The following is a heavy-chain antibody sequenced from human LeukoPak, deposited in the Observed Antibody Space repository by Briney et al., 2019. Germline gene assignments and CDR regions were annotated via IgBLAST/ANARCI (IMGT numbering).Heavy chain of an antibody. CDR2: IYYSGST. V-gene: IGHV4-39*01. CDR3: ARRSIVVVPAAPAFDY. D-gene: IGHD2-2*01. J-gene: IGHJ4*02. CDR1: GGSLSSSSYY. Sequence: PSETLSLTRTVSGGSLSSSSYYWGWIRQPPGKGLEWIGSIYYSGSTYYNPSLKSRVTISVDTSKNQFSLKLSSVTAAHTAVYYCARRSIVVVPAAPAFDYWGEGTLVTVSS.